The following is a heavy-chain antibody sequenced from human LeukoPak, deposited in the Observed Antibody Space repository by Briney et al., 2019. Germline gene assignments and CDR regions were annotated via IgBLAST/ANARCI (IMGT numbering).Heavy chain of an antibody. V-gene: IGHV4-61*02. Sequence: SETLSLTCTASGGSISSGSYYWSWIRQPAGKGLEWIGRIYTSGSTNYNPSLKSRVTISVDTSKNQFSLKLSSVTAADTAVYYCARGDSGSDWFDPWGQGTLVTVSS. CDR3: ARGDSGSDWFDP. CDR1: GGSISSGSYY. J-gene: IGHJ5*02. CDR2: IYTSGST. D-gene: IGHD1-26*01.